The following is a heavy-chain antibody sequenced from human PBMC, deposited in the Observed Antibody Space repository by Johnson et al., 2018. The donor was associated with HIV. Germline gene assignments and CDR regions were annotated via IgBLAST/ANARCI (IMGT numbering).Heavy chain of an antibody. CDR1: GFTLSAYG. J-gene: IGHJ3*02. D-gene: IGHD4-23*01. V-gene: IGHV3-33*08. Sequence: QVQLVESGGGVVQPGRSLRLSCAASGFTLSAYGLHWVRQAPGKGLEWVAVIWPAGNNRYYADSVKGRFTVSRDNSKNTLYLQMNSLRAEDTAVYYCARSSTVVTPHDIWGQGTMVTVSS. CDR2: IWPAGNNR. CDR3: ARSSTVVTPHDI.